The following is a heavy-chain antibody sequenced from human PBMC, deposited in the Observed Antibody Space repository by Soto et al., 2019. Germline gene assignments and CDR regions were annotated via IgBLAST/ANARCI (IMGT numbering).Heavy chain of an antibody. CDR3: ARSGEEVLRYFDWFLSTKLNWFDP. Sequence: QITLKESGPTLVKPTQTLTLTCTFSGFSLSTSGVGVGWIRQPPGKALEWLALIYWDDDKRYSPSLKSRLTITKDTSKNQVVLTMTNMDPVDTATYYCARSGEEVLRYFDWFLSTKLNWFDPWGQGTLVTVSS. CDR2: IYWDDDK. CDR1: GFSLSTSGVG. J-gene: IGHJ5*02. V-gene: IGHV2-5*02. D-gene: IGHD3-9*01.